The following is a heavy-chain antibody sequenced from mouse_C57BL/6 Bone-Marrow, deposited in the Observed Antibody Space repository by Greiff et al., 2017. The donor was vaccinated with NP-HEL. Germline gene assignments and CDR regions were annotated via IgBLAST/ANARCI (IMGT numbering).Heavy chain of an antibody. D-gene: IGHD1-1*01. V-gene: IGHV1-69*01. J-gene: IGHJ2*01. Sequence: QVQLQQPGAELLIPGASVKLSCKASCYTFTSYWMHWLKQRPGQGLECIGAIDPSDSYTNYNQKVKGKSTLTVDKSSSTAYMQLSSLTSEDSAVYYCARGSGFDYWGQGTTLTVSS. CDR3: ARGSGFDY. CDR2: IDPSDSYT. CDR1: CYTFTSYW.